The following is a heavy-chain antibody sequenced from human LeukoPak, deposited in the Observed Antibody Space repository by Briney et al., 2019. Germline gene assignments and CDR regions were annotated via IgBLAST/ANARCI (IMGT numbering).Heavy chain of an antibody. Sequence: TSETLSLTCTVSGGSISSYYWSWIRQPPGKGLEWIGYIYYSGSTNYNPSLKSRVTISVDTSKNQFSLKLSSVTAADTAVYYCARGPSVDIVVVVAATRGSWFDPWGQGTLVTVSS. J-gene: IGHJ5*02. V-gene: IGHV4-59*01. CDR3: ARGPSVDIVVVVAATRGSWFDP. D-gene: IGHD2-15*01. CDR1: GGSISSYY. CDR2: IYYSGST.